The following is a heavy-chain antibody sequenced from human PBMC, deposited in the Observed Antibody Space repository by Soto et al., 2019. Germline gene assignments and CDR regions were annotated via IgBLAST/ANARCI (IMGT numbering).Heavy chain of an antibody. D-gene: IGHD3-16*02. CDR1: GYTFTSYA. J-gene: IGHJ3*02. Sequence: ASVKVSCKASGYTFTSYAMYWVRQAPGQRLEWMGWINAGNGNTKYSQKFQGRVTITRDTSASTAYMELSSLRSEDTAVYYCARSSKYYDYVWGSYRGDAFDIWGQGTMVTVSS. CDR3: ARSSKYYDYVWGSYRGDAFDI. CDR2: INAGNGNT. V-gene: IGHV1-3*01.